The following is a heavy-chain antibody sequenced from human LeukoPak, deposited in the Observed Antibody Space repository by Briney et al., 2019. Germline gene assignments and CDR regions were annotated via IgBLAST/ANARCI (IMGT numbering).Heavy chain of an antibody. J-gene: IGHJ3*02. V-gene: IGHV1-8*01. CDR3: ARRTGTYAFDI. CDR2: MNPNSGNT. D-gene: IGHD1-1*01. CDR1: GYTFTSYD. Sequence: VSVKVSCKASGYTFTSYDINWVRQATGQGLEWMGWMNPNSGNTGYAQKFQGRVTMTRNTSISTAYMELSSLRSEDAAVYYCARRTGTYAFDIWGQGTMVTVSS.